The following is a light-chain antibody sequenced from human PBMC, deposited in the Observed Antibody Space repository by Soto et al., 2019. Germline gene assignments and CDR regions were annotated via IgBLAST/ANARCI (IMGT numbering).Light chain of an antibody. Sequence: QLVLTQSPSASASLGASVKVTCTLSSGHSRYAIAWHQQQPEKGPRFLMKLNSDGSHSKGDGIPDRFSGSTSGAERYLIISSLQSEDEADYYCQTWDAGIQVFGGGTKVTVL. J-gene: IGLJ2*01. CDR2: LNSDGSH. CDR1: SGHSRYA. V-gene: IGLV4-69*01. CDR3: QTWDAGIQV.